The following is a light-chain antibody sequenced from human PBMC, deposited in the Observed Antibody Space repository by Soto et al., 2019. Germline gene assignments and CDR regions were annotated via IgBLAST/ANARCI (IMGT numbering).Light chain of an antibody. CDR2: WAY. J-gene: IGKJ5*01. V-gene: IGKV4-1*01. CDR1: QSVLYTLNKRNY. CDR3: QQYYTTPTIT. Sequence: DIVMTQSPDSLAMSLGERATINCKSSQSVLYTLNKRNYLSWYQQKPGQPPKLLIYWAYTRDSGVPDRFGGSGSGTEFTLTISSLQAEDAAVYYCQQYYTTPTITFGQGTRLEIK.